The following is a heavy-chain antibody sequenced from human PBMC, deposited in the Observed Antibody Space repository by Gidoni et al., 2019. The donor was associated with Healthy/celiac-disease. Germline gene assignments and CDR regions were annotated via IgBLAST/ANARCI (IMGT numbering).Heavy chain of an antibody. V-gene: IGHV4-4*07. D-gene: IGHD2-15*01. CDR2: IYTSGST. CDR1: GGSISSYY. J-gene: IGHJ4*02. Sequence: QVQLQESGPGLVKPSETLSLTCTVSGGSISSYYWSWIRQPAGKGLEWIGRIYTSGSTNYNPSLKSRVTMSVDTSKNQFSLKLSSVTAADTAVYYCARDQFGYCSGGSCYSFDYWGQGTLVTVSS. CDR3: ARDQFGYCSGGSCYSFDY.